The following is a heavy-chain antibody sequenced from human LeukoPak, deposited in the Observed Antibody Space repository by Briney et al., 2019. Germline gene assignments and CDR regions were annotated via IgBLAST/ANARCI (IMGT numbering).Heavy chain of an antibody. CDR1: GGSISSYY. Sequence: SETLSLTCTVSGGSISSYYWSWIRQPAGKGLEWIGRIYTSGSTNYNPSLKSRVTISVDTSKNQFSLKLSSVTAADTAVYYCARIRFLEWLMVYAFDIWGQGTMVTVSS. CDR2: IYTSGST. D-gene: IGHD3-3*01. V-gene: IGHV4-4*07. J-gene: IGHJ3*02. CDR3: ARIRFLEWLMVYAFDI.